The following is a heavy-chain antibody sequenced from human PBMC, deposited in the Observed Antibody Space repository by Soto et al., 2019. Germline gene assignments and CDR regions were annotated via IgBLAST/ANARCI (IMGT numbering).Heavy chain of an antibody. D-gene: IGHD2-2*01. CDR1: GGTFSSYA. CDR3: ARGYCSSTSCGFDP. Sequence: SVKVSCKASGGTFSSYAISWVRQAPGQGLEWMGGIIPIFGTANYAQKCQGRVTITADKSTSTAYMEMSSLSSEDTAVYYCARGYCSSTSCGFDPWGQGTLVTVSS. CDR2: IIPIFGTA. J-gene: IGHJ5*02. V-gene: IGHV1-69*06.